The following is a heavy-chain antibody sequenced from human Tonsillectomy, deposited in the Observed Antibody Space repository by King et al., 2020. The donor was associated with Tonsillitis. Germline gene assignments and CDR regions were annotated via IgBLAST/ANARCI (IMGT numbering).Heavy chain of an antibody. J-gene: IGHJ6*02. CDR3: ANKIQCLDYYYGMDV. D-gene: IGHD6-19*01. Sequence: VQLVESGGGVVQPGGSLRLSCAASGFTFSSYGMHWVRQAPDKGLEWVTFIRYDGSNKYYVEYVKGRFTISRDNSKNTLYRQMNSLRAEDTAVYYCANKIQCLDYYYGMDVWGQGTTVTVSS. CDR1: GFTFSSYG. V-gene: IGHV3-30*02. CDR2: IRYDGSNK.